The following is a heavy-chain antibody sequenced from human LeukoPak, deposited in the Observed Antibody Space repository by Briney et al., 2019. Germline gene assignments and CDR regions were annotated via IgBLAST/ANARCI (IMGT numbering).Heavy chain of an antibody. V-gene: IGHV4-34*01. CDR1: GGSFSGYY. CDR3: ARGHRHWFDP. CDR2: INHSGST. Sequence: PSETLSLTCAVYGGSFSGYYCSWVRQPPGKGLEWIGEINHSGSTNYNPSLKSRVTISVDTSKNQFSLKLSSVTAADTAVYYCARGHRHWFDPWGQGTLVTVSS. J-gene: IGHJ5*02.